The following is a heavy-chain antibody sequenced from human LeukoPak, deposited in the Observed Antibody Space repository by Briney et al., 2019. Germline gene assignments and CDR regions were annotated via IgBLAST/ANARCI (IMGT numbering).Heavy chain of an antibody. J-gene: IGHJ4*02. CDR1: GFTFSNYA. D-gene: IGHD1-26*01. CDR2: IRSKAYGGTT. Sequence: PGGSLRLSCTASGFTFSNYAMTWVRQAPGKGLEWVGFIRSKAYGGTTEYAASVKGRFTISRDDSTSVAYLQMNSLKTEDTAVYYCARDSRRDYYNLKNGYWGQGTLVTVSS. CDR3: ARDSRRDYYNLKNGY. V-gene: IGHV3-49*04.